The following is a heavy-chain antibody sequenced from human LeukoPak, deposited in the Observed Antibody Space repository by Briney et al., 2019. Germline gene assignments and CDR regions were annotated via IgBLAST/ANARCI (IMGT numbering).Heavy chain of an antibody. D-gene: IGHD2-2*02. J-gene: IGHJ4*02. CDR3: AKDPYCSSISCYRDDY. V-gene: IGHV3-23*01. Sequence: GGSLRLSCAASGFTFSSYAMTWVRQAPGEGLQWVSDISGSGSSAYYADSVRGRFTISRDNSKNTLYLQMNSLRAEDTAVYYCAKDPYCSSISCYRDDYWGQGTLVTVSS. CDR2: ISGSGSSA. CDR1: GFTFSSYA.